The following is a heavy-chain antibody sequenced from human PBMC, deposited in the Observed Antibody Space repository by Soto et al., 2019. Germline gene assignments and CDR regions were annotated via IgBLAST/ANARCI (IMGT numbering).Heavy chain of an antibody. V-gene: IGHV3-23*01. J-gene: IGHJ4*02. CDR1: GFIFSNYA. Sequence: DVQLLESGGDLVQPGGSLRLSCAASGFIFSNYAMSWVRQAPGKGLEWVSLIRGSGGPTNYADSVKGRFTVSRDKSKNLLLLQMNSLRAEDTAVYYCVKDFRVGYDWTHDWGQGTLVTVSS. D-gene: IGHD5-12*01. CDR2: IRGSGGPT. CDR3: VKDFRVGYDWTHD.